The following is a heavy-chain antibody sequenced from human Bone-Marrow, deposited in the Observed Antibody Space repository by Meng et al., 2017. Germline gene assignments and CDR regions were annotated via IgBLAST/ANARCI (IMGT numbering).Heavy chain of an antibody. J-gene: IGHJ4*02. CDR2: IVVGSGNT. Sequence: SVKVSYKASGFTFTSSAMQWVRQARGQRLEWIGWIVVGSGNTNYAQKFQERVTITRDMSTSTAYMELSSLRSEDTAVYYCAAEGSGSYYGFDYWGQGTLVTVSS. V-gene: IGHV1-58*02. CDR3: AAEGSGSYYGFDY. D-gene: IGHD1-26*01. CDR1: GFTFTSSA.